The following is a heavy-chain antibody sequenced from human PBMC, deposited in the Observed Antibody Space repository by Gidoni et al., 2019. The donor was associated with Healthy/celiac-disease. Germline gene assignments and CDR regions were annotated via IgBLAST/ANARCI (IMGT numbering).Heavy chain of an antibody. CDR1: GFTFSSYA. V-gene: IGHV3-30-3*01. J-gene: IGHJ4*02. Sequence: QVQLVASGGGVVQPGRSLRLSCPASGFTFSSYAMHWVRQAPGKGLEWVAVISYDGSNKYYADSVKGRFTISRDNSKNTLYLQMNSLRAEDTAVYYCARGSYSSGCFDYWGQGTLVTVSS. D-gene: IGHD6-19*01. CDR2: ISYDGSNK. CDR3: ARGSYSSGCFDY.